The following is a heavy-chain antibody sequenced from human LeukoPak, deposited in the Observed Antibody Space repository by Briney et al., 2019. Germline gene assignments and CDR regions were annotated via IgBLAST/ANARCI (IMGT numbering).Heavy chain of an antibody. Sequence: SETLSLTCAVYGGSFSGYYWSWIRQPPGKGLEWIGEINHSGSTNYNPSLKSRVTISVDTSKNHFSLKLSSVTAADTAVYYCARARIRNWNYVGDAFDIWGQGTMVTVSS. D-gene: IGHD1-7*01. J-gene: IGHJ3*02. V-gene: IGHV4-34*01. CDR3: ARARIRNWNYVGDAFDI. CDR2: INHSGST. CDR1: GGSFSGYY.